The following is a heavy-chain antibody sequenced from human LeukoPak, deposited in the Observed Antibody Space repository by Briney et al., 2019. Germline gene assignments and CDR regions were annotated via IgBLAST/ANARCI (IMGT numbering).Heavy chain of an antibody. CDR1: GFTFSSYG. J-gene: IGHJ4*02. Sequence: PGGSLRLSCAASGFTFSSYGMHWVRQAPGKGLEWVAFIRYDGTNEYYADSVKGRFTISRDNSKNTLYLQMNSLRAEDTAMYYCAKDSAYYYDSSGYYYDWGQGTLVTVSS. D-gene: IGHD3-22*01. CDR2: IRYDGTNE. CDR3: AKDSAYYYDSSGYYYD. V-gene: IGHV3-30*02.